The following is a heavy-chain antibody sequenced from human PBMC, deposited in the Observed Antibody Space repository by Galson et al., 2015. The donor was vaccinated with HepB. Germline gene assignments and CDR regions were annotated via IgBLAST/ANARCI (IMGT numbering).Heavy chain of an antibody. D-gene: IGHD6-19*01. CDR3: TRRGDSGWYGKEDY. Sequence: SLRLSCAASGFTFSGSAIHWVRQASGKGLEWIGRIRSNANSYATGYAASVKGRFTISRDDSKTTAYLQMNSLKTEDTAVYYCTRRGDSGWYGKEDYWGQGTLVTVPS. CDR1: GFTFSGSA. V-gene: IGHV3-73*01. J-gene: IGHJ4*02. CDR2: IRSNANSYAT.